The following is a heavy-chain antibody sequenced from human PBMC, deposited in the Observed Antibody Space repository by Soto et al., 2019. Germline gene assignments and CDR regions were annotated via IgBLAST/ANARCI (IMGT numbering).Heavy chain of an antibody. CDR1: GFTFSSYS. CDR2: ISSSSSYI. V-gene: IGHV3-21*01. J-gene: IGHJ6*02. Sequence: GGSLRLSCAASGFTFSSYSMNWVRQAPGKGLEWVSSISSSSSYIYYADSVKGRVTISRDNAKNSLYLQMNSLRAEDTAVYYCARVHGVIVVASYYYGMDVWGQGTTVTVSS. D-gene: IGHD3-22*01. CDR3: ARVHGVIVVASYYYGMDV.